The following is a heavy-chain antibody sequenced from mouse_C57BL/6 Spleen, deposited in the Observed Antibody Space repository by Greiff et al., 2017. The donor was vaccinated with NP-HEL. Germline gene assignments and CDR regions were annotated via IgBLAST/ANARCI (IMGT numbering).Heavy chain of an antibody. CDR2: INPSNGGT. V-gene: IGHV1-53*01. J-gene: IGHJ3*01. D-gene: IGHD2-5*01. Sequence: QVQLQQPGTELVKPGASVKLSCKASGYTFTSYWMHWVQQRPGQGLEWIGNINPSNGGTNYNEKFKSKATLTVDKSSSTAYMQLSSLTSEDSAVYYCARDDYSNYVVFAYWGQGTLVTVSA. CDR1: GYTFTSYW. CDR3: ARDDYSNYVVFAY.